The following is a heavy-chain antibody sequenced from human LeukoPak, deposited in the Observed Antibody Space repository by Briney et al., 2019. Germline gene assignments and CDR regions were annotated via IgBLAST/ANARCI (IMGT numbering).Heavy chain of an antibody. CDR1: GYTFTSYY. J-gene: IGHJ4*02. Sequence: GASVKVSCKASGYTFTSYYMHWVRQATGQGHEWMGIINPIGGSTSYAQKFQGRVTMTRDTSTSTVYMEPSSLRSEDTAVYYCAREISSKTYYYDSSGYYRFWGQGTLVTVSS. D-gene: IGHD3-22*01. CDR2: INPIGGST. V-gene: IGHV1-46*01. CDR3: AREISSKTYYYDSSGYYRF.